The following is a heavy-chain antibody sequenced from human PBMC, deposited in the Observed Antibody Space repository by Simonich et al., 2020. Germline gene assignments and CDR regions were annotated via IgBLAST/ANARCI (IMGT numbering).Heavy chain of an antibody. V-gene: IGHV3-74*01. CDR1: GFTFSSYW. Sequence: EVQLVESGGGLVQPGGALRLSCAASGFTFSSYWMHWVCQAPGKGGWGDSLIKGDGSSTSNADSVKGRFTISRDNAKNTLYLQMNSLRAEDTAVYYCARGGWSSSWYYWGQGTLVTVSS. D-gene: IGHD6-13*01. J-gene: IGHJ4*02. CDR3: ARGGWSSSWYY. CDR2: IKGDGSST.